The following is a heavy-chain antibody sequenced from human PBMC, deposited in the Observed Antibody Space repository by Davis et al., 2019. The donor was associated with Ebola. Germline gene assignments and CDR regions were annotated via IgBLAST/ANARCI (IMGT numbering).Heavy chain of an antibody. CDR1: GGTFSSYA. V-gene: IGHV1-46*01. Sequence: ASVKVSCKASGGTFSSYAISWVRQAPGQGLEWMGIINPNGGSTSYAQKFQGRVTMTRDTSTSTVYMELSSLKSEDTAVYYCARDLFSVWLSLSGDYWGQGTLVTVSS. D-gene: IGHD1-26*01. CDR2: INPNGGST. J-gene: IGHJ4*02. CDR3: ARDLFSVWLSLSGDY.